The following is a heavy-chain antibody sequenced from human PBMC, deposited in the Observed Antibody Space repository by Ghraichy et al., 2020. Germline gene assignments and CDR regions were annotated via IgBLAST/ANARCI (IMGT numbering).Heavy chain of an antibody. CDR3: AAIFSDSWYGY. V-gene: IGHV3-15*01. Sequence: GGSLRLSCVVSGFTFSNGWMSWVRQAPGKGLEWVGRIKNKAVGETTDYAAPVKGRFTISRDDSKYMLYLQMNSLKTEDTAVYFCAAIFSDSWYGYWGQGTLVTVSS. D-gene: IGHD6-13*01. CDR1: GFTFSNGW. CDR2: IKNKAVGETT. J-gene: IGHJ4*02.